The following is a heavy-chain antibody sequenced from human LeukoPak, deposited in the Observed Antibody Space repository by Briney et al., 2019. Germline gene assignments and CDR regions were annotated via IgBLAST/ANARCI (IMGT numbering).Heavy chain of an antibody. CDR2: ISGSGGST. CDR1: GFTFSSYA. D-gene: IGHD6-13*01. CDR3: AKRRSSSSWYYFDY. Sequence: GGSLRLSCAASGFTFSSYAMHWVRQAPGKGLEWVSAISGSGGSTYYADSVNGRFTISRDNSRNTLYLQMNSLRAEDTALYYCAKRRSSSSWYYFDYWGQGTLVTVSS. V-gene: IGHV3-23*01. J-gene: IGHJ4*02.